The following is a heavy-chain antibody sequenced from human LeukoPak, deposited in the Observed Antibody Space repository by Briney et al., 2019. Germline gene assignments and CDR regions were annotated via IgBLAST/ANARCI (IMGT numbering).Heavy chain of an antibody. J-gene: IGHJ6*02. V-gene: IGHV2-5*01. CDR2: IYWNDDW. CDR1: GFSITTRGVG. Sequence: ESGPTLVKPTQTLTLTCTVSGFSITTRGVGVGWIRQPPGKALEWLALIYWNDDWRYNPSLRTRLTIFRDTSRNQVVLTMTDMDPVDTATYFCVHLENVIPGVVTAVGLDVWGQGTTVTVSS. D-gene: IGHD3-3*01. CDR3: VHLENVIPGVVTAVGLDV.